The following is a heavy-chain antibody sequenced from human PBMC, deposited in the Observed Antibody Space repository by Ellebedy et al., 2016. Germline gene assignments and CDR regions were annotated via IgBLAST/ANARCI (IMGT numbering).Heavy chain of an antibody. CDR3: ARGPRYCSGGSCYSFDY. CDR1: GGSIRSSSYY. J-gene: IGHJ4*02. V-gene: IGHV4-61*05. Sequence: SETLSLTCTVSGGSIRSSSYYWGWIRQPPGKGLEWIGYIYYSGSTDYNPSLKSRVTISVATSKNQFSLKLSSVTAADTAVYYCARGPRYCSGGSCYSFDYWGQGTLVTVSS. D-gene: IGHD2-15*01. CDR2: IYYSGST.